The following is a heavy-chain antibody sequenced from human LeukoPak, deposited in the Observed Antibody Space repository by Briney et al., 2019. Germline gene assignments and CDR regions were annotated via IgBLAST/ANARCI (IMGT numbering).Heavy chain of an antibody. CDR1: GFTVSSTY. V-gene: IGHV3-66*01. Sequence: PGGSLRLSCAASGFTVSSTYMSWVRQPPGKGLGWVSLIYTGGNTYYADSVKGGFTLSRDNSKNTVYLQMNSLRVEDTAMYYCATISDLLFYFDSWGQGTLVTVSS. J-gene: IGHJ4*02. CDR3: ATISDLLFYFDS. CDR2: IYTGGNT.